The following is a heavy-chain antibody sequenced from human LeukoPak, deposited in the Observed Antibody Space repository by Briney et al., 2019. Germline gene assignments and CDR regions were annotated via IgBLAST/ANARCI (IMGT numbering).Heavy chain of an antibody. CDR3: ARLVVPAASFDY. CDR1: GITVRSNY. J-gene: IGHJ4*02. D-gene: IGHD2-2*01. V-gene: IGHV3-66*02. Sequence: GGSLRLSFAASGITVRSNYMFGVRQAPGKGLEGVSLIYSGDSTYYADSVKGRFTISRATSTNTVYLQMTSMRAEDTAVYYCARLVVPAASFDYWGQGNLVTVSS. CDR2: IYSGDST.